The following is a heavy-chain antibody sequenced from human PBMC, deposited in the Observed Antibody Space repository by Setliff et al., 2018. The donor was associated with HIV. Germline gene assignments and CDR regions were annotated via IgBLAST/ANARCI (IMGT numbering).Heavy chain of an antibody. J-gene: IGHJ3*02. V-gene: IGHV4-39*07. CDR1: GGSISSGSYF. CDR3: ARPRTTCYNFWGDAFDI. D-gene: IGHD3-3*01. CDR2: FYYSGSA. Sequence: PSETLSLTCNVSGGSISSGSYFWGWIRQPPGKGLEWIGSFYYSGSASYNPSLRSPVTISVDTSKNQFSLNLTSMTAADTAVYYCARPRTTCYNFWGDAFDIWGQGTMVTVSS.